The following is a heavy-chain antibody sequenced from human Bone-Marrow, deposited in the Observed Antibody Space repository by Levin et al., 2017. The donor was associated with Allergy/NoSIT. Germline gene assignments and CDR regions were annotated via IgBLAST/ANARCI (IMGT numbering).Heavy chain of an antibody. CDR1: GFTFGDYA. CDR2: IRSKGYGATT. J-gene: IGHJ4*02. CDR3: TRARWFGELTRYYFDY. V-gene: IGHV3-49*03. Sequence: AGGSLRLSCTASGFTFGDYAMSWFRQAPGKGLEWVGFIRSKGYGATTEYAASVKDRFIISRDDSKSIAYLQMNSLKTEDTALYYCTRARWFGELTRYYFDYWGQGTLVTVSS. D-gene: IGHD3-10*01.